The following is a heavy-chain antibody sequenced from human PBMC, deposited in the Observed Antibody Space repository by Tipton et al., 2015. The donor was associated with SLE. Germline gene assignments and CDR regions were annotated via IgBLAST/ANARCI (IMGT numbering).Heavy chain of an antibody. CDR1: GGTFSSYA. CDR3: ARDHSKQQLVPYCFDY. J-gene: IGHJ4*02. CDR2: IIPIFGTA. D-gene: IGHD6-13*01. Sequence: QLVQSGPEVKKPGSSVKVSCKASGGTFSSYAISWVRQAPGQGLEWMGGIIPIFGTANYAQKFQGRVTMTTDTSTSTAYMELRSLRSDDTAVYYCARDHSKQQLVPYCFDYWGQGTLVTVSS. V-gene: IGHV1-69*06.